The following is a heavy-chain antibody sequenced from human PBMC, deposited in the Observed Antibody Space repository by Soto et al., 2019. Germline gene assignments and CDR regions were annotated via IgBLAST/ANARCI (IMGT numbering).Heavy chain of an antibody. CDR3: ARVVVRNNWFDP. D-gene: IGHD6-6*01. J-gene: IGHJ5*02. CDR2: INPDNGIT. Sequence: ASVKVSCKASGYSFRNYGISWVRQAPGHGLEWMGWINPDNGITNTARWLQGRVTMTTDTSTATAYMELKSLTSDDTAVYYCARVVVRNNWFDPWGQGTLVTSPQ. CDR1: GYSFRNYG. V-gene: IGHV1-18*01.